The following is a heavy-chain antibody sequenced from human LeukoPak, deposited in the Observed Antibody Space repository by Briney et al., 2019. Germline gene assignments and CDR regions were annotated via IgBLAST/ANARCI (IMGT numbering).Heavy chain of an antibody. D-gene: IGHD5-18*01. J-gene: IGHJ6*03. CDR1: GDSFSSYA. CDR3: AKQGAARQDYYMDV. CDR2: IIPIFGTA. V-gene: IGHV1-69*06. Sequence: SVKVSCKASGDSFSSYAITWVRQAPGQGLEWLGRIIPIFGTANYPQKFQGRVTITADILSSTAYIEMTNLTSDDPALYFCAKQGAARQDYYMDVWGNGTTVSVS.